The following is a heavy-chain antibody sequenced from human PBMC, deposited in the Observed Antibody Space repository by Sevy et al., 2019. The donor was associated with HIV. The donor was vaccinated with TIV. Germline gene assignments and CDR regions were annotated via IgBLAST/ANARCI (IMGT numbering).Heavy chain of an antibody. CDR3: ARGGNDNGGMHFDF. V-gene: IGHV4-61*01. CDR1: GGSVSGVIYY. Sequence: SETLSLTCTVSGGSVSGVIYYWTWIRQPPGKGLEWIGYASYRGFTNYNPSLKSRVTISVDTSKNQFSLKLTSVSAADTAVYYCARGGNDNGGMHFDFWGQGTLVTVSS. D-gene: IGHD4-17*01. J-gene: IGHJ4*02. CDR2: ASYRGFT.